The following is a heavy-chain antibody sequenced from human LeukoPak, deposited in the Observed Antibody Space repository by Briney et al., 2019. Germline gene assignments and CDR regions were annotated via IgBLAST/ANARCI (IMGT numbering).Heavy chain of an antibody. D-gene: IGHD6-19*01. J-gene: IGHJ4*02. CDR2: IYYSGIT. CDR3: ARVSVDDYFDY. Sequence: SETLSLTCTVSGGSVSSGSYYWSWIRQPPGKGLEWIGYIYYSGITNYNPSLKSRVTISVDTSKKQFSLKLSSVTAADTAVYYCARVSVDDYFDYWGQGTLVTVSS. CDR1: GGSVSSGSYY. V-gene: IGHV4-61*01.